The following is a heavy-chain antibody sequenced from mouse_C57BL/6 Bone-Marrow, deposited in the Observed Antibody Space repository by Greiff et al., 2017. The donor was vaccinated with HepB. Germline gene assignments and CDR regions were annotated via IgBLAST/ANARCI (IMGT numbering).Heavy chain of an antibody. CDR1: GFTFSSYG. CDR2: ISSGGSYT. J-gene: IGHJ2*01. D-gene: IGHD1-1*01. Sequence: EVQGVESGGDLVKPGGSLKLSCAASGFTFSSYGMSWVRQTPDKRLEWVATISSGGSYTYYPDSVKGRFTISRDNAKNTLYLQMSSLKSEDTAMYYCARHDPSLREGYWGQGTTLTVSS. CDR3: ARHDPSLREGY. V-gene: IGHV5-6*01.